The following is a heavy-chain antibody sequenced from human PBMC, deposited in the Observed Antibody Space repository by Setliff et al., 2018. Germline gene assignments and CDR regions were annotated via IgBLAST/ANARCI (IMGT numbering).Heavy chain of an antibody. J-gene: IGHJ6*03. V-gene: IGHV1-24*01. CDR3: ARDLRGSYYQYYYYYMDV. CDR2: FDPEDGET. Sequence: GASVKVSCKVSGYTLTELSMHWVRQAPGKGLEWMGGFDPEDGETIYAQKFQGRVTMTTDTSTSTAYMELRSLRSDDTAVYYCARDLRGSYYQYYYYYMDVWGKGTTVTVSS. D-gene: IGHD1-26*01. CDR1: GYTLTELS.